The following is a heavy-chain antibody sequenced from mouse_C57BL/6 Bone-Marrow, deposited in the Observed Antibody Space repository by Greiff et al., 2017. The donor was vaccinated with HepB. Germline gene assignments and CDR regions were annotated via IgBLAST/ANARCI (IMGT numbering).Heavy chain of an antibody. Sequence: DVQLVESGGGLVKPGGSLKLSCAASGFTFSSYAMSWVRQTPEKRLEWVATISDGGSYTYYPDNVKGRFTISRDNAKNNLYLQMSHLKSEDTAMYYCARDWAAQATGAMDYWGQGTSVTVSS. J-gene: IGHJ4*01. V-gene: IGHV5-4*01. D-gene: IGHD3-2*02. CDR3: ARDWAAQATGAMDY. CDR2: ISDGGSYT. CDR1: GFTFSSYA.